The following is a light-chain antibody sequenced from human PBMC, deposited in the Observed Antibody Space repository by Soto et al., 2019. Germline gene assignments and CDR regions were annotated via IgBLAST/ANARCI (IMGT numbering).Light chain of an antibody. V-gene: IGKV1D-16*01. CDR2: AAS. Sequence: DVQMTQSPSSLSASVGDRVTITCRASLDIKDWLAWYQQKPAKAPKSLISAASTLQPGVPSRFRGSGSGTQFTLTITILQPEDSATYYCQQYNIYPLTFGGGTKVEIK. CDR3: QQYNIYPLT. J-gene: IGKJ4*01. CDR1: LDIKDW.